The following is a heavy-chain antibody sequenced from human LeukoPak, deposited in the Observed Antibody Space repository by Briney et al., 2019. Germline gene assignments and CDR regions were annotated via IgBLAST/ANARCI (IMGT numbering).Heavy chain of an antibody. D-gene: IGHD1-7*01. Sequence: GRSLRLSCATSGFTFTDYAMNWVRQAPGKGLEWVSAVTVPGDTAYYADSAKVRFFISREDSKTTWYLQMNSLRAESAAIDACAKGAELDMWGEGTLVTVSS. CDR3: AKGAELDM. CDR2: VTVPGDTA. J-gene: IGHJ4*02. CDR1: GFTFTDYA. V-gene: IGHV3-23*01.